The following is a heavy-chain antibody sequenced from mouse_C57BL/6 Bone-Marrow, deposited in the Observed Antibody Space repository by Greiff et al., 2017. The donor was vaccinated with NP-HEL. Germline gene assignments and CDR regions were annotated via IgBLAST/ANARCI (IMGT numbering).Heavy chain of an antibody. CDR2: IDPSDSYT. J-gene: IGHJ3*01. CDR3: ASRGGVPTGFAY. Sequence: VQLQQPGAELVRPGTSVKLSCKASGYTFTSYWMHWVKQRPGQGLEWIGVIDPSDSYTNYNQKFKGKAPLTVDTSSRPASMQLSILTSEDSAVYYCASRGGVPTGFAYWGQGTLVTVSA. CDR1: GYTFTSYW. V-gene: IGHV1-59*01. D-gene: IGHD3-2*01.